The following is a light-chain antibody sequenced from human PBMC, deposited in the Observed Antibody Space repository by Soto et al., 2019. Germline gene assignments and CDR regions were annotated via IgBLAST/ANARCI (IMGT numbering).Light chain of an antibody. Sequence: DIQMTQSPSSLSASVGDRVTITCRASQGISNYLAWYQQKPGKVPKLLIYSASTLQSGVPSRFSCSGSGTDFTLNISSLEPEDVATYYCQHYNNAPYTFGQGTKLEIK. V-gene: IGKV1-27*01. J-gene: IGKJ2*01. CDR2: SAS. CDR1: QGISNY. CDR3: QHYNNAPYT.